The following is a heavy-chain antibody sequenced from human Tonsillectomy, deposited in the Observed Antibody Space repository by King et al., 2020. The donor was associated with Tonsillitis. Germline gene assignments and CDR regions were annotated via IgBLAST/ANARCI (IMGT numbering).Heavy chain of an antibody. CDR3: TADSRGAYWYFDL. CDR1: GFSFGDYA. Sequence: VQLVESGGGLVQPGRSLRLSCTPSGFSFGDYAMSWVRQAPGKGLEWVGFIRSEAYGGTTEYAASVKGRFIISRDDSKRIAYLQMNSLKTEDTGVYYCTADSRGAYWYFDLWGRGTLVTVSS. V-gene: IGHV3-49*04. CDR2: IRSEAYGGTT. D-gene: IGHD3-22*01. J-gene: IGHJ2*01.